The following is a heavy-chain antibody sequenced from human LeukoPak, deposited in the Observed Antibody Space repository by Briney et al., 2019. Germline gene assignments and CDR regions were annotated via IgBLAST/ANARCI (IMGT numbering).Heavy chain of an antibody. CDR2: ISSSSSYI. Sequence: PGGSLRLSCAASGFTFSDYCMSWIRQAPGKGLEWVSSISSSSSYIYYADSVKGRFTISRDNAKNSLYLQMNSLRAEDTAVYYCARDKSGYDFKGYYFDYWGQGTLVTVSS. V-gene: IGHV3-21*01. J-gene: IGHJ4*02. CDR1: GFTFSDYC. D-gene: IGHD5-12*01. CDR3: ARDKSGYDFKGYYFDY.